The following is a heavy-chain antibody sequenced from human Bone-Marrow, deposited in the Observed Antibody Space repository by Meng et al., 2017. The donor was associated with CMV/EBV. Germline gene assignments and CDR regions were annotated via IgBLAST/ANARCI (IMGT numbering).Heavy chain of an antibody. D-gene: IGHD7-27*01. CDR2: ISSSSSYI. V-gene: IGHV3-21*01. CDR1: GFTFSSYS. J-gene: IGHJ6*02. Sequence: GESLKISCAASGFTFSSYSMNLVRQAPGKGLEWVSSISSSSSYIYYADSVKGRFTISRDNSKNTLYLQMNSLRAEDTAVYYCARERWNWGMDVWGQGTTVTVSS. CDR3: ARERWNWGMDV.